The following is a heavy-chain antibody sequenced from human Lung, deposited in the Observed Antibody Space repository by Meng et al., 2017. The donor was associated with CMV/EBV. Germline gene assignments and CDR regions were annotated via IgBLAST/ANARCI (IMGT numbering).Heavy chain of an antibody. CDR3: ARGAYYGSGRLDY. J-gene: IGHJ4*02. CDR2: ISSSGSII. D-gene: IGHD3-10*01. V-gene: IGHV3-48*03. Sequence: GGSLRLXCGASGFTFSSYEMNWVRQAPGKGPEWLSYISSSGSIIYYTDSVKGRFTISRDNAKNSLYLQMNSLRAEDTAVYYCARGAYYGSGRLDYWGQGTLVTVS. CDR1: GFTFSSYE.